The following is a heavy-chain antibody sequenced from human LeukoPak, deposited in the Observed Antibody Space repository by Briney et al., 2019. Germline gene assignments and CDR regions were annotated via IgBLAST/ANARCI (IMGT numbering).Heavy chain of an antibody. CDR1: GYTFTSYY. Sequence: ASVKVSCKASGYTFTSYYMHWVRQAPGQGLEWMGIINPSGGSTSYAQKFQGRVTMTRDTSTSTVYMELSSRRSEDTAVHYCARIPGNSGSYFPMSDYWGQGTLVTVSS. J-gene: IGHJ4*02. V-gene: IGHV1-46*01. CDR2: INPSGGST. D-gene: IGHD3-10*01. CDR3: ARIPGNSGSYFPMSDY.